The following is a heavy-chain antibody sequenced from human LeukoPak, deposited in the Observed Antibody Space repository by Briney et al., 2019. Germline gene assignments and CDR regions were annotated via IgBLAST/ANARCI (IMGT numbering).Heavy chain of an antibody. CDR3: ARGAHYHDSSDGYDY. CDR2: INPNSGGT. V-gene: IGHV1-2*02. Sequence: GASVKVSCKASGYTFTGYYMHWVRQAPGQGLEWMGWINPNSGGTNYAQKFQGRVTMTRDTSIIVYMDLSRLRSDDTAVYYCARGAHYHDSSDGYDYWGQGTLVTVSS. D-gene: IGHD3-22*01. CDR1: GYTFTGYY. J-gene: IGHJ4*02.